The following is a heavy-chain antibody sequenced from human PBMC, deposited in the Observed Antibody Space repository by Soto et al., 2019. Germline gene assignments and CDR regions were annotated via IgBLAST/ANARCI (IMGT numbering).Heavy chain of an antibody. J-gene: IGHJ5*02. V-gene: IGHV4-39*01. Sequence: SETLCLTCTVSGGSISSSSYYWGWIRQPPGKGLEWIGSIYYSGSTYYNPSLKSRVTISVDTSKNQFSLKLSSVTAADTAVYYCARHVVREIVVVPAALPEDPFDPWGQGTLVTVSS. CDR3: ARHVVREIVVVPAALPEDPFDP. D-gene: IGHD2-2*01. CDR1: GGSISSSSYY. CDR2: IYYSGST.